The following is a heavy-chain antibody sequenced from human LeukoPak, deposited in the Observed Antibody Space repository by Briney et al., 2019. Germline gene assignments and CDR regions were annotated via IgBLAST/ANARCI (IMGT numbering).Heavy chain of an antibody. D-gene: IGHD6-13*01. Sequence: SETLSLTCTVSGGSISDYCWNWVRQPPGKGLEWIGYIYYSGSTNYNPSLKSRVTISVDTSKNQFSLNLSSVTAADTAVYYCARGAAAGDYWGQGTLVTVSS. V-gene: IGHV4-59*01. CDR2: IYYSGST. CDR1: GGSISDYC. CDR3: ARGAAAGDY. J-gene: IGHJ4*02.